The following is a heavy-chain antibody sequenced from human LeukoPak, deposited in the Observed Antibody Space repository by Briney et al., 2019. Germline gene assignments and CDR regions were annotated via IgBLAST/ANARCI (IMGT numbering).Heavy chain of an antibody. Sequence: GGSLRLSCAASGFTVSSNYMSWVRQAPGKGREWVSVIYSGGSTYYADSVKGRFTISRDNSKNTLYLQMNSLRAEDTAVYYCARDRVTMVRGGRDAFDIWGQGTMVTVSS. CDR1: GFTVSSNY. CDR3: ARDRVTMVRGGRDAFDI. D-gene: IGHD3-10*01. V-gene: IGHV3-66*01. CDR2: IYSGGST. J-gene: IGHJ3*02.